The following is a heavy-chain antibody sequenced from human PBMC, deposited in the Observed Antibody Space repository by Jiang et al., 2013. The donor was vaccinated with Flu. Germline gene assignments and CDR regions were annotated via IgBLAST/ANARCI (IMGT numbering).Heavy chain of an antibody. CDR2: TYYRSKWYN. V-gene: IGHV6-1*01. D-gene: IGHD6-19*01. Sequence: QTLSLTCAISGDSVSSNGVAWNWIRQSPSRGLEWLGRTYYRSKWYNDYAVSVKSRIIIDPDTSKNQFSLQLNSVTPEDTALYFCARGGSGMTVSLFDHWGQGSLVTVSS. CDR3: ARGGSGMTVSLFDH. CDR1: GDSVSSNGVA. J-gene: IGHJ4*02.